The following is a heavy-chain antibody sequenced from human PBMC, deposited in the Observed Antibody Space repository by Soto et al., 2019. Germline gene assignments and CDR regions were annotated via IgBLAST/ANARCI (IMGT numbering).Heavy chain of an antibody. CDR3: AKSRRSVEVPARMQFDP. V-gene: IGHV3-23*01. J-gene: IGHJ5*02. D-gene: IGHD2-2*01. Sequence: GGSLRLSCAASGFTFSSYAMSWVRQAPGKGLEWVSAISGSGGSTYYADSVKGRFTISRDNSKNTLYLQMNSLRAEDTAVYYCAKSRRSVEVPARMQFDPWGQGTLVTVSS. CDR2: ISGSGGST. CDR1: GFTFSSYA.